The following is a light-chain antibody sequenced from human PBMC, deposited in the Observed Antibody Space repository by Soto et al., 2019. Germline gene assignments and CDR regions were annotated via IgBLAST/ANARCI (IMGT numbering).Light chain of an antibody. V-gene: IGKV1-5*03. CDR1: QSISIW. J-gene: IGKJ1*01. CDR3: QHYNDYSWT. CDR2: KTS. Sequence: DLHMTPSPSTLSASVGDRVTITCRASQSISIWLAWYQQKPGKAPNLLIYKTSSLESGVPSRFSGSGSGTEFTLTISSLQPDDFATYYCQHYNDYSWTFGQGTKVEIK.